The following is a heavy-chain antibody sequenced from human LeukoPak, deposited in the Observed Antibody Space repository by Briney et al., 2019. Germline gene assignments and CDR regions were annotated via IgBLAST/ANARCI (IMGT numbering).Heavy chain of an antibody. CDR3: ASGGYDRTSIIRY. J-gene: IGHJ4*02. CDR1: GFTVSSNY. V-gene: IGHV3-66*01. Sequence: GGSLRLSCAASGFTVSSNYMSWVRQAPGKGLEWVSVIHSGGSTYYADSVKGRFTISRDNSKNTLYLQMNSLRAEDTAVYYCASGGYDRTSIIRYWGQGTLVTVSS. CDR2: IHSGGST. D-gene: IGHD5-12*01.